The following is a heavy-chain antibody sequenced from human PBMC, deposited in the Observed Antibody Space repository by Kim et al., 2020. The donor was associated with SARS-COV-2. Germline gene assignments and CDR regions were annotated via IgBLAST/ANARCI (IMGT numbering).Heavy chain of an antibody. CDR3: AVPAARDYYYYGMDV. Sequence: SETLSLTCTVSGGSISSSSYYWGWIRQPPGKELEWIVSIYYSGSTYYNPSLKSRVTISVDTSKNQFSLKLSSVTAADTAVYYCAVPAARDYYYYGMDVWGQGTTVTVSS. CDR1: GGSISSSSYY. D-gene: IGHD2-2*01. J-gene: IGHJ6*02. V-gene: IGHV4-39*01. CDR2: IYYSGST.